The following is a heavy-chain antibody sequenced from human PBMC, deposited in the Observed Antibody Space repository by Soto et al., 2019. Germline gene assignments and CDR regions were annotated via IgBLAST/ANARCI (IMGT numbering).Heavy chain of an antibody. V-gene: IGHV3-23*01. J-gene: IGHJ4*02. CDR2: IATSGGGT. CDR3: IKSSRTLGDS. D-gene: IGHD6-13*01. Sequence: EVQLLESGGGLVQPGGSLRLSCAASGLTFSSFAMSWVRQAPGKGLEWVAAIATSGGGTYYEDSVKGRFTISRDNSKTTLYLQMNSLRAEDTAVYYAIKSSRTLGDSWGQGTLVTVSS. CDR1: GLTFSSFA.